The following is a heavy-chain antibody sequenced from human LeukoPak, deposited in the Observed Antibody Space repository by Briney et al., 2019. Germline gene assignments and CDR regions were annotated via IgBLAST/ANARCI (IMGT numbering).Heavy chain of an antibody. CDR3: AKDSYDLLAAN. D-gene: IGHD3-9*01. CDR1: GFRFDDYG. CDR2: INWRGDTT. V-gene: IGHV3-20*04. Sequence: GGSLRLSSAASGFRFDDYGMSWVRQAPGKGLEWVSGINWRGDTTGYADSVKGRFTISRDNAQNSLYLQMSSLRAEDTALYYCAKDSYDLLAANWGQGALVTVSS. J-gene: IGHJ4*02.